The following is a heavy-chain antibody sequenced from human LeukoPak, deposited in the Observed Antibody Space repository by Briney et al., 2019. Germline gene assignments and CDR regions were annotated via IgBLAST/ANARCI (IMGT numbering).Heavy chain of an antibody. Sequence: GGSLRLSCAASGLSRDDMSWVRQAPGKGLEWVSYISSSSSPIYYADSVKGRFTISRDNAKNSLYLQVNSLRDEDTAVYYCARDHYSRNDYWGQGTLVTVSS. V-gene: IGHV3-48*02. J-gene: IGHJ4*02. D-gene: IGHD6-13*01. CDR1: GLSRDD. CDR2: ISSSSSPI. CDR3: ARDHYSRNDY.